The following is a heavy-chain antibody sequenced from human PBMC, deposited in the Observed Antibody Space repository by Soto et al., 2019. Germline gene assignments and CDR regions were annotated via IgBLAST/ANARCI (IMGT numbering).Heavy chain of an antibody. D-gene: IGHD1-26*01. CDR2: ISGSGGDT. Sequence: PGGSLRLSCAASGLIFGDYAVSWVRQAPGKGLECVACISGSGGDTFYADSVKGRFTISRDNSKNTLSLHMNSLRVDDTAVYFCAKDRFGIVGPVDYWGQGTLVTVSS. CDR1: GLIFGDYA. V-gene: IGHV3-23*01. CDR3: AKDRFGIVGPVDY. J-gene: IGHJ4*02.